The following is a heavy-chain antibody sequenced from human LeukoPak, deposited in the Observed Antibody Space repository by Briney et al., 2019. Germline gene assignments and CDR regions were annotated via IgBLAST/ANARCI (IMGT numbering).Heavy chain of an antibody. D-gene: IGHD2-15*01. Sequence: ASVKVSCKASGYTFTNYGISWVRQAPGQGLEWMGWISAYNGNTNYAQKLQGRVTMTTDTSTSTAYMELRSLRSDDTAVYYCARRTQPGYCSGGSCYSVWFFDLWGRGTLVTVSS. CDR2: ISAYNGNT. J-gene: IGHJ2*01. V-gene: IGHV1-18*01. CDR1: GYTFTNYG. CDR3: ARRTQPGYCSGGSCYSVWFFDL.